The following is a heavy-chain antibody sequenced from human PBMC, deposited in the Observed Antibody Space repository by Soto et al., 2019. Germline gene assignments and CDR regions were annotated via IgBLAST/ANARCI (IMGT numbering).Heavy chain of an antibody. CDR3: ARDPYLPNARNDF. CDR2: IFHSGTT. D-gene: IGHD7-27*01. Sequence: KPSETLSLTCSVSGGSISSADYVWTWIRQAPGKGVEWMGYIFHSGTTYYNPSIKGRLIISKEKSKNQFSRRMTSVTAAEAAVDFCARDPYLPNARNDFWGQGTLVTVSS. J-gene: IGHJ4*02. V-gene: IGHV4-30-4*02. CDR1: GGSISSADYV.